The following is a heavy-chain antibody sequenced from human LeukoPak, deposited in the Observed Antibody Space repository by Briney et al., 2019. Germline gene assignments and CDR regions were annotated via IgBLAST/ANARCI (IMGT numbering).Heavy chain of an antibody. CDR3: TRPFSGSYAGY. Sequence: GGSLRLSCAASGFTFSGSAMHWVRQASGKGLEWVGRIRSKANSYATAYAASVKGRFTISRDDSKNTAYLQMNSLKTEDTAVYYCTRPFSGSYAGYWGQGTLVTVSS. V-gene: IGHV3-73*01. CDR1: GFTFSGSA. J-gene: IGHJ4*02. D-gene: IGHD1-26*01. CDR2: IRSKANSYAT.